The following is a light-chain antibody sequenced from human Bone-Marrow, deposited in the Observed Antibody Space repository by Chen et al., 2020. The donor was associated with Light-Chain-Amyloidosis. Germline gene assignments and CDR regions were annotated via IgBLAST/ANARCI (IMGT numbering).Light chain of an antibody. CDR3: QQYGSSPLT. Sequence: EIVLTQSPGTLSLSPGEIATLSCRASQSVSSSYLAWYQQKPGQAPRLLISGASSRATGIPDRFSGSGSGTDFTLTISRLEPEDFAVYYCQQYGSSPLTFGGGIKVEIK. V-gene: IGKV3-20*01. CDR2: GAS. J-gene: IGKJ4*01. CDR1: QSVSSSY.